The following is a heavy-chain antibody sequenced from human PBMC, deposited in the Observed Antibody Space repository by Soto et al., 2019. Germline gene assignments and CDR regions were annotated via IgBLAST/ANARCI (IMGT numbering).Heavy chain of an antibody. CDR2: FYYSGST. CDR3: ARLGGYCTTSCYGYYAMDV. D-gene: IGHD2-8*01. J-gene: IGHJ6*02. V-gene: IGHV4-39*01. Sequence: PSETLSLTCTVSGGSISSGTYSWGLIRQPPGKGLEWIGTFYYSGSTNYNPSLKSRVTMSVDTSKNQFSLKVSSVTAADTALYYCARLGGYCTTSCYGYYAMDVWGQGTTVTVSS. CDR1: GGSISSGTYS.